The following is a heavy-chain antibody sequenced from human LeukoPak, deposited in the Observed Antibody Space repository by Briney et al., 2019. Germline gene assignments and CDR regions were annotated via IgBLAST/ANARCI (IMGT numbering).Heavy chain of an antibody. J-gene: IGHJ4*02. D-gene: IGHD5-18*01. CDR1: GFTFDDYA. V-gene: IGHV3-43D*03. CDR2: ISWAGGSA. Sequence: WSLRLSCAASGFTFDDYAMHWVRQAPGKGLEWVSLISWAGGSAYYADSVKGRITISRDNSKNTLYLQMNSLRAEDTAMYYCVKIPVQQGFDYWGQGTLVTVSS. CDR3: VKIPVQQGFDY.